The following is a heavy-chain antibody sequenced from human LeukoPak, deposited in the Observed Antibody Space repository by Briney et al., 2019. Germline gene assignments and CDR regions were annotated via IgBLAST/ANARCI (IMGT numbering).Heavy chain of an antibody. CDR3: ARAPAPHCSSTSCYGYFRFDP. J-gene: IGHJ5*02. CDR1: GFTFNSYW. Sequence: PGGSLRLSCAASGFTFNSYWMSWVRQPPGKGLEWVANIKQDGSEKYYVDSVKGRFTISRDNAKNSLYLQINSLRAEDTAVYYCARAPAPHCSSTSCYGYFRFDPWGKGTLVPVSS. CDR2: IKQDGSEK. V-gene: IGHV3-7*01. D-gene: IGHD2-2*01.